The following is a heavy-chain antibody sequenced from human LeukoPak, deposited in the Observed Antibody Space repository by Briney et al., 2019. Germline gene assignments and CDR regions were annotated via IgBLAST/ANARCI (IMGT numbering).Heavy chain of an antibody. J-gene: IGHJ4*02. Sequence: SETLSLTCTVSGGSISSSSYYWGWIRQPPGKGLEWIGSIYYSGGTYYNPSLKSRVTISVDTSKNQFSLKLSSVTAADTAVYYCARPRANYYDSSGTYFDYWGQGTLVTVSS. D-gene: IGHD3-22*01. CDR3: ARPRANYYDSSGTYFDY. CDR2: IYYSGGT. CDR1: GGSISSSSYY. V-gene: IGHV4-39*01.